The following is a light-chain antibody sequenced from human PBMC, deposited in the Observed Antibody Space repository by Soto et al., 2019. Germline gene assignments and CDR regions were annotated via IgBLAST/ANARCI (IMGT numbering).Light chain of an antibody. Sequence: QSALTQPASVSGSPGQSITISCTGTISDIGLYKFVSWYQHHPGKAPKLIIFDVSSRASGISNRFSGSKSGNTASLTISGLQAEDEADYYCTSYTTDNTVLVFGGGTKVTVL. J-gene: IGLJ2*01. CDR1: ISDIGLYKF. CDR2: DVS. V-gene: IGLV2-14*03. CDR3: TSYTTDNTVLV.